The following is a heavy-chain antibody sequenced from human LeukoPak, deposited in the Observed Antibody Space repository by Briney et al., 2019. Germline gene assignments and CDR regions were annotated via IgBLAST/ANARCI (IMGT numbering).Heavy chain of an antibody. D-gene: IGHD4-23*01. CDR3: ARASTVVTLDAFDI. J-gene: IGHJ3*02. Sequence: ASVKVSCKASGYTFTGYYMHWVRQAPGQGPEWMGRINPNSGGTNYAQKFQGRVTMTRDTSISTAYMELSRLRSDDTAVYYCARASTVVTLDAFDIWGQGTMVTVSS. V-gene: IGHV1-2*06. CDR1: GYTFTGYY. CDR2: INPNSGGT.